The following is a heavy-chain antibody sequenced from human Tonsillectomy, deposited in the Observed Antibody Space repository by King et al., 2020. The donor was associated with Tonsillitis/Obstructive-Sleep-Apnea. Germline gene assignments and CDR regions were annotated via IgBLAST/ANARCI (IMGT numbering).Heavy chain of an antibody. V-gene: IGHV3-33*01. D-gene: IGHD2-15*01. J-gene: IGHJ4*02. Sequence: QLVQSGGGVVQPGRSLRLSCAASGFTFSSYGMHWVRQAPGKGLEWVAVIWYDGSNKYYADSVKGRFTISRDNSKNTLYLQMNSLRAEDTAVYYCARDFHRGVVVAAPSDYWGQGTLVTVSS. CDR2: IWYDGSNK. CDR3: ARDFHRGVVVAAPSDY. CDR1: GFTFSSYG.